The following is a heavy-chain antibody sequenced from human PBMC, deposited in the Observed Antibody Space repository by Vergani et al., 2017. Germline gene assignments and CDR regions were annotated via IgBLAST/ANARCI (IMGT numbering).Heavy chain of an antibody. CDR3: TSQGPCGDGACLHFDH. D-gene: IGHD2-21*01. V-gene: IGHV5-51*03. CDR1: ESSFISNE. Sequence: EVMRVQSGAEVKKPGESLTISCKYSESSFISNEIAWVRQMSGKGLQWMGNINPIDSKIAYSPSFQGQAIMSLDKSITTAYLQWRSLKASDTAIYYCTSQGPCGDGACLHFDHWGQGTQVTVSS. J-gene: IGHJ4*02. CDR2: INPIDSKI.